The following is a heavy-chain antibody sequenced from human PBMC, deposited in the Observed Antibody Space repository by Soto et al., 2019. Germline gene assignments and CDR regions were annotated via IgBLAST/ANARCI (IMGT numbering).Heavy chain of an antibody. J-gene: IGHJ3*02. CDR2: ISSSSSTI. CDR3: ARGGLVRHPGAFDI. V-gene: IGHV3-48*02. CDR1: GFTFSSYS. Sequence: EVQLVESGGGLVQPGGSLRLSCAASGFTFSSYSMNWVRQAPGKGLEWVSYISSSSSTIYYADSVKGRFTISRDNAKNSLYLQMNSLRDEDTAVYYCARGGLVRHPGAFDIWGQGTMVTVSS. D-gene: IGHD2-8*01.